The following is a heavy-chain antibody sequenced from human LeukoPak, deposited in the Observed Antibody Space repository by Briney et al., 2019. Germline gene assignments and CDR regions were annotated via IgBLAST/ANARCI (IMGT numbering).Heavy chain of an antibody. CDR3: ARVFDSSGFYFDY. V-gene: IGHV5-51*01. CDR2: IYPGDSDT. J-gene: IGHJ4*02. Sequence: GESLKISCKGSGYSFTSYWIGWVRPMPGKGLGWMGIIYPGDSDTRYSPSFQGQVTISADKSISTAYLQWSSLKASDTAMYYCARVFDSSGFYFDYWGQGTLVTVSS. CDR1: GYSFTSYW. D-gene: IGHD6-19*01.